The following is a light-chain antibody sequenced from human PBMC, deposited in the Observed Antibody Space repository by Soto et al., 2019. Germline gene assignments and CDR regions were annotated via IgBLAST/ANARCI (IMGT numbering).Light chain of an antibody. Sequence: SVLTQPASVSGSPGQSITISCTGTSGDVGAYDFVFWYQQHPGKAPKLIIYEVSHRPSGVSSRFSGSKSGNSASLTISGLQAEDEADYYCSSYTSSNTLVFGTGTKV. CDR3: SSYTSSNTLV. CDR2: EVS. V-gene: IGLV2-14*01. CDR1: SGDVGAYDF. J-gene: IGLJ1*01.